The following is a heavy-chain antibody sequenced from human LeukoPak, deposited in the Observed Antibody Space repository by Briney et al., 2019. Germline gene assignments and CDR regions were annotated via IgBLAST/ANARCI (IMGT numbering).Heavy chain of an antibody. J-gene: IGHJ4*02. CDR3: AREDGYNIDY. CDR2: ISRSGSTE. Sequence: GGSLRLSCAASGFTFSDYNMRWIRQAPGKGLEWVSSISRSGSTEYYADSVKGRFTISRDNAKNTLYLQMNSLRAEDTAVYYCAREDGYNIDYWGQGTLVTVSS. CDR1: GFTFSDYN. V-gene: IGHV3-11*04. D-gene: IGHD5-24*01.